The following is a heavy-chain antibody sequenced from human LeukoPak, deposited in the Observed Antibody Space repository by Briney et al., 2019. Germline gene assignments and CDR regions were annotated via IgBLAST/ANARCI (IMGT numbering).Heavy chain of an antibody. CDR2: IYDSGST. V-gene: IGHV4-30-4*02. D-gene: IGHD6-19*01. J-gene: IGHJ4*02. CDR3: AGTVAGFPPTG. CDR1: GASIRSGDYY. Sequence: PSETLSLTCTVSGASIRSGDYYWSWIRQPPGKGLEWIGYIYDSGSTYYNPSLKSRITISVDTSENRFSLKLSSVTAADTAVYYSAGTVAGFPPTGWGQGTLVTVSS.